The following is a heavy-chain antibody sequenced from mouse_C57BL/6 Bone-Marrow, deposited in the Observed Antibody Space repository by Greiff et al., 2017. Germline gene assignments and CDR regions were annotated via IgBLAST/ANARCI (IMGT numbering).Heavy chain of an antibody. V-gene: IGHV1-82*01. CDR3: ARGLRQDY. CDR2: IYPGDGDT. D-gene: IGHD3-2*01. CDR1: GYAFSSSW. J-gene: IGHJ2*01. Sequence: QVQLQQSGPELVKPGDSVKISCKASGYAFSSSWMNWVKQRPGKGLEWIGRIYPGDGDTNYNGKFKGKATLTADKSSSTAYMKLSSLTSEDSAVYFCARGLRQDYWGQGTTLTVSS.